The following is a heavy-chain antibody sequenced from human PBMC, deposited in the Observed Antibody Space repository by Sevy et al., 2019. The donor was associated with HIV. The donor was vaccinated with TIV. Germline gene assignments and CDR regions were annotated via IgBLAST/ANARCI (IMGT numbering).Heavy chain of an antibody. V-gene: IGHV3-30*02. D-gene: IGHD1-7*01. J-gene: IGHJ4*02. CDR3: AKVPSSGWNYLLDY. CDR2: IRLDGSDR. Sequence: GGSLRLSCAASGFIFGDHGMHWVRQAPGKGLEWVAFIRLDGSDRYYADSVKGRFTISRDNSKNTLYLQMNSLRAEDTAVYSCAKVPSSGWNYLLDYWGQGILVTVSS. CDR1: GFIFGDHG.